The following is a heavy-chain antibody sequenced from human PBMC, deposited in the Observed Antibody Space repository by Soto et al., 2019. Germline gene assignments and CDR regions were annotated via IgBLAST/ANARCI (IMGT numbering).Heavy chain of an antibody. D-gene: IGHD1-7*01. J-gene: IGHJ5*02. CDR2: IIPVLGTA. CDR3: ARDGWNYADPNCGKNWFDP. V-gene: IGHV1-69*13. Sequence: SVKVSCKSSGGPFSTYAISWLRQAPGQGLGWMGGIIPVLGTANYAQKFQGRVTITADESTSTAYMELGSLRSEDTAVYYCARDGWNYADPNCGKNWFDPWGQGTLVTVSS. CDR1: GGPFSTYA.